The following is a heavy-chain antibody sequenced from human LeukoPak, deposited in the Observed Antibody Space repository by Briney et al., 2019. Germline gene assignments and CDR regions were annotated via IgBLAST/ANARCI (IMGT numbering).Heavy chain of an antibody. J-gene: IGHJ4*02. CDR3: ARDYYESSGYPPEPYDN. CDR1: GYTFTSYY. CDR2: INPSGGST. Sequence: ASVKVSCKASGYTFTSYYMHWVQQAPGQGLEWMGIINPSGGSTSYAQKFQGRVTMTRDTSTSTVYMELSSLRSEDTAVYYCARDYYESSGYPPEPYDNWGQGTLVTVSS. V-gene: IGHV1-46*01. D-gene: IGHD3-22*01.